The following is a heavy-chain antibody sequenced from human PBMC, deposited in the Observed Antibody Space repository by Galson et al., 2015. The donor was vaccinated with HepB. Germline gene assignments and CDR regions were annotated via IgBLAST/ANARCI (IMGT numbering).Heavy chain of an antibody. CDR1: GYTFSDYY. Sequence: SVKVSCKASGYTFSDYYIHWVRLAPGQGLEWMGWINPSTGGTNYARQFQGRGTMTMDTSISTADMDLSSLRSDDTAVYYCARVPCITTTCSPNNWFDPWGQGTLVTVSS. D-gene: IGHD3-3*01. CDR3: ARVPCITTTCSPNNWFDP. CDR2: INPSTGGT. V-gene: IGHV1-2*02. J-gene: IGHJ5*02.